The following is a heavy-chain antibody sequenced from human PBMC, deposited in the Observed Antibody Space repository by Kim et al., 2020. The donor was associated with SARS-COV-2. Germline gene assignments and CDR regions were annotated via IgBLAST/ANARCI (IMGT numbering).Heavy chain of an antibody. CDR1: GFTFSSCA. Sequence: GGSLRLSCAASGFTFSSCAMTWVRQTPGKGLEWVASISHDASSTHYAGSVKGRFTISRDDYKNTVYLRLNSLRAEDTALYYCAKDVWDYSGMDVWGQGTT. V-gene: IGHV3-23*01. D-gene: IGHD1-26*01. J-gene: IGHJ6*02. CDR3: AKDVWDYSGMDV. CDR2: ISHDASST.